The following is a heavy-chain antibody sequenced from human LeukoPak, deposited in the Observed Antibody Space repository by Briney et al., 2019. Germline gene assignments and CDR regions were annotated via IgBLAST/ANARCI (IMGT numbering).Heavy chain of an antibody. J-gene: IGHJ4*02. D-gene: IGHD3-10*01. Sequence: AAVKVSCKAAGYTFTSYGISWVRQAPGPGLARMGWISAYNGNTNYAQKLQGRVTMTTDPSTSTAYTELRSLRSDDTAVYYCAVYGSGSSYYFDYWGQGTLVTVSS. CDR3: AVYGSGSSYYFDY. CDR1: GYTFTSYG. CDR2: ISAYNGNT. V-gene: IGHV1-18*01.